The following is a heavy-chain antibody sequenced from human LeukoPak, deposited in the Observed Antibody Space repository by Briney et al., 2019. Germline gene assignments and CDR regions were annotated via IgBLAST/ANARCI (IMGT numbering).Heavy chain of an antibody. D-gene: IGHD3-22*01. Sequence: GGSLRLSCAASGFTFSSYGMHWVRQAPGKGLEWVAVIWYDGSNKYYADSVKGRFTISRDNSQNTLYLQMNSLRAEDTAVYYCAKDFNTYYYDSSLDYWGQGTLVTVSS. CDR3: AKDFNTYYYDSSLDY. J-gene: IGHJ4*02. CDR2: IWYDGSNK. CDR1: GFTFSSYG. V-gene: IGHV3-33*06.